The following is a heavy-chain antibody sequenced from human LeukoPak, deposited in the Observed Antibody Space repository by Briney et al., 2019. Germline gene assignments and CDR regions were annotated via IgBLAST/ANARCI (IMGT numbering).Heavy chain of an antibody. D-gene: IGHD6-19*01. CDR2: ISGSGGST. CDR3: AKGGEKGAVAGRGVDY. J-gene: IGHJ4*02. V-gene: IGHV3-23*01. CDR1: GFTVSSNY. Sequence: GGSLRLSCAASGFTVSSNYMSWVRQAPGKGLEWVSAISGSGGSTYYADSVKGRFTISRDNSKNTLYLQMNSLRAEDTAVYYCAKGGEKGAVAGRGVDYWGQGTLVTVSS.